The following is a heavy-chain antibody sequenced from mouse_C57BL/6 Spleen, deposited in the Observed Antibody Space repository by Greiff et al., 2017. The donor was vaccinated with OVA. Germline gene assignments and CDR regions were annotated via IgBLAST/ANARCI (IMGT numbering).Heavy chain of an antibody. CDR1: GYTFTSYW. CDR2: IYPGSGST. J-gene: IGHJ1*03. CDR3: ARRDDYYGSSRYFDV. D-gene: IGHD1-1*01. V-gene: IGHV1-55*01. Sequence: QVQLKQPGAELVKPGASVKMSCKASGYTFTSYWITWVKQRPGQGLEWIGDIYPGSGSTNYNEKFKSKATLTVDTSSSTAYMQLSSLTSEDSAVYYCARRDDYYGSSRYFDVWGTGTTVTVSS.